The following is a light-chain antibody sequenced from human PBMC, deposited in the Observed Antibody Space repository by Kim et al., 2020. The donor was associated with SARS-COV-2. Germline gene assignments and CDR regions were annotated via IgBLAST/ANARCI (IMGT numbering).Light chain of an antibody. Sequence: GSQGDTATFTCSGMKLEGNYSCWYQPKPAQSLVLVIYQDSKRPSGIPERFSGSNTGNTATLTIGGTQAMDEDDYYCQAWDSSPVVFGGGTKLTVL. CDR2: QDS. J-gene: IGLJ2*01. CDR1: KLEGNY. CDR3: QAWDSSPVV. V-gene: IGLV3-1*01.